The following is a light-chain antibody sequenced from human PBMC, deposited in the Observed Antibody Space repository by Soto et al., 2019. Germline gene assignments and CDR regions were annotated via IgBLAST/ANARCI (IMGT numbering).Light chain of an antibody. CDR1: SSNNGSNT. Sequence: QSVLTQPPSSSGTPGQRVTISCSGSSSNNGSNTVNWYQQLQGTAPKLLIYSNNQRPSGVPDRFSGSKSGTSASLAISGLQSEDEADYYCAAWDDSLNGPHYVFGTGTKVTVL. CDR3: AAWDDSLNGPHYV. CDR2: SNN. V-gene: IGLV1-44*01. J-gene: IGLJ1*01.